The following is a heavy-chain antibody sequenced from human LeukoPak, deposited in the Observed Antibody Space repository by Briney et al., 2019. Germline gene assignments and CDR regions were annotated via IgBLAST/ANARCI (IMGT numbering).Heavy chain of an antibody. Sequence: SVKVSCKASGGTFSSYGISWVRQAPGQGLEWMGGIIPIFGTANYAQKFQGRVTITADESASTAYMELSSLRSEDTAEYYCARLDEYSSSSRYYGMDVWGQGTTVTVSS. CDR2: IIPIFGTA. D-gene: IGHD6-6*01. V-gene: IGHV1-69*13. CDR3: ARLDEYSSSSRYYGMDV. CDR1: GGTFSSYG. J-gene: IGHJ6*02.